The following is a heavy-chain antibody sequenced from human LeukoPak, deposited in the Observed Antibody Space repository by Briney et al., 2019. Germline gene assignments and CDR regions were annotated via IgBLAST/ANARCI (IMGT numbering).Heavy chain of an antibody. CDR3: ARDRSDFWSGSAGFDAFDI. Sequence: ASVKVSCKASGYTFTGYFMHWVRQAPGQGLEWMGWINPNSGGTNYAQKFQGRVTMTRDTSISTAYMELSRLRSDDTAVYYCARDRSDFWSGSAGFDAFDIWGQGTMVTVSS. V-gene: IGHV1-2*02. CDR1: GYTFTGYF. J-gene: IGHJ3*02. CDR2: INPNSGGT. D-gene: IGHD3-3*01.